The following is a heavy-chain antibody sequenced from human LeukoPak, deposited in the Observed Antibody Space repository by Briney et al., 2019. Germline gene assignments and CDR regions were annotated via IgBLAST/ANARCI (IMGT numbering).Heavy chain of an antibody. CDR3: ARDVYSSGWYSSYYFDY. D-gene: IGHD6-19*01. CDR1: GFAFSDYY. CDR2: ISTSSSTR. Sequence: GGSLRLSCAASGFAFSDYYMNWIRQAPGKGLEWISYISTSSSTRYYADSVKGRFTISRDNAKNSLYLQMNSLRAEDTAVYYCARDVYSSGWYSSYYFDYWGQGTLVTVSS. V-gene: IGHV3-11*04. J-gene: IGHJ4*02.